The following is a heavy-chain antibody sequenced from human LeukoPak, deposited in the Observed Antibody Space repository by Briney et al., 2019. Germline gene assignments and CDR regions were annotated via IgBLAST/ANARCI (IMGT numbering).Heavy chain of an antibody. D-gene: IGHD3-10*01. Sequence: GGSLRLSCAASGFTFSSYAMSWVRQAPGKGLEWVSAISGSGGSTYYADSVKGRFTISRDNSKNTLYLQMNSLRAEDTAVYYCAKVAIMGVHRGVRGIISSGPLDYWGQGTLVTVSS. CDR1: GFTFSSYA. V-gene: IGHV3-23*01. CDR2: ISGSGGST. CDR3: AKVAIMGVHRGVRGIISSGPLDY. J-gene: IGHJ4*02.